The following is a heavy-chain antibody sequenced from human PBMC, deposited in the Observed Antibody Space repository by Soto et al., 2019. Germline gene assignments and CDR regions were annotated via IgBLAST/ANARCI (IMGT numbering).Heavy chain of an antibody. V-gene: IGHV3-33*01. CDR2: IWNDGKNK. CDR1: GFSFSRYG. CDR3: ARDKGANAPIDM. Sequence: GGSLRLSCAASGFSFSRYGMHWVGQAPGKGLEWVAVIWNDGKNKYYADSVKGRFTISRDNSKSTLDLQMNSLRVEDTAVYYCARDKGANAPIDMWGQGTMVTVSS. J-gene: IGHJ3*02.